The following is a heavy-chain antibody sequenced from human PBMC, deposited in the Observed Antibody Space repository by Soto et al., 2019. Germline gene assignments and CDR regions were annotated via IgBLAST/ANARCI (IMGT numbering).Heavy chain of an antibody. Sequence: TLSLTCTVSGASFSSGGYYGSWIRQHPEKGLEWIGYIYNSGLISYNPSLKSRIVVSRDTSRNQLSLKVASVTAADTAVYFCARSRRGAVATFDLWGQGTPVTVSS. CDR1: GASFSSGGYY. D-gene: IGHD3-9*01. CDR3: ARSRRGAVATFDL. V-gene: IGHV4-31*03. J-gene: IGHJ4*02. CDR2: IYNSGLI.